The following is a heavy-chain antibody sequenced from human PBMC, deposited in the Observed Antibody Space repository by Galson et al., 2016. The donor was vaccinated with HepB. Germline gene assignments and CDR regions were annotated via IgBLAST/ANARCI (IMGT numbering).Heavy chain of an antibody. J-gene: IGHJ4*02. CDR2: ISSNGNDI. V-gene: IGHV3-23*01. Sequence: SLRRSCAASGFTFSNFAMSWVRQAPGKGLEWVSGISSNGNDIYYADSVRGRFATSRDNPKNTLYLQMNNLRAEDTAIFYCAKGLWSTGLAIHWHPPDSWGQGILVTVSS. CDR3: AKGLWSTGLAIHWHPPDS. D-gene: IGHD3-3*01. CDR1: GFTFSNFA.